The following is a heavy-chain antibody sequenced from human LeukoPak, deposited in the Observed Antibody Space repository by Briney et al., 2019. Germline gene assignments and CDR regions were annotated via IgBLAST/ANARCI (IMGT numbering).Heavy chain of an antibody. Sequence: GGSLRLSCAASGFTFSSYWVQWVRHAPGKGLVWVSRINSDGSGTTYADSVKSRFTISRDNAKNTLYLQMSSLRVEDTAVYYCANGYTSTYYNALDIRGQGTMVTGSS. J-gene: IGHJ3*02. V-gene: IGHV3-74*01. CDR1: GFTFSSYW. D-gene: IGHD3-16*01. CDR3: ANGYTSTYYNALDI. CDR2: INSDGSGT.